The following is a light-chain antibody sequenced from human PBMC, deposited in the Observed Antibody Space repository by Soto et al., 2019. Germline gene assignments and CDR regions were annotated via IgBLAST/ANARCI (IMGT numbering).Light chain of an antibody. Sequence: DIQMTQSPSSLSASVGDRVTITCQASQDISNYLNWYQQKTGKAPKLLIYDASNLETGVPSRFSGSGSGTDFTFTISSLQPEDIATYYCQQRLTFGGGTTVEIK. V-gene: IGKV1-33*01. J-gene: IGKJ4*01. CDR2: DAS. CDR3: QQRLT. CDR1: QDISNY.